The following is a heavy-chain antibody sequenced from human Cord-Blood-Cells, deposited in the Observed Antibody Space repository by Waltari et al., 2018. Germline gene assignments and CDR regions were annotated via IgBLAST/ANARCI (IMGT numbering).Heavy chain of an antibody. V-gene: IGHV3-53*01. CDR3: ARIWFGELPDY. CDR1: GSAVGSDY. Sequence: EGLLVESGGGLIQPGGSLRLSCALSGSAVGSDYMSCVRQAPGKGLERVSVIYSGGSTSYADSVKGRFTISRDNSKNTLYLQMNSLRAEDTAVYYCARIWFGELPDYWGQGTLVTVSS. J-gene: IGHJ4*02. D-gene: IGHD3-10*01. CDR2: IYSGGST.